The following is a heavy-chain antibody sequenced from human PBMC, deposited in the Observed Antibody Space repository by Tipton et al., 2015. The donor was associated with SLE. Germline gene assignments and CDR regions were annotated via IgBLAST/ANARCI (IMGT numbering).Heavy chain of an antibody. V-gene: IGHV4-39*07. CDR3: ARGAGGELSAEYFQH. D-gene: IGHD3-16*02. J-gene: IGHJ1*01. CDR1: GGSISSSSYY. Sequence: LRLSCTVSGGSISSSSYYWGWIRQPPGKGLEWIGSIYYSGSTYYNPSLKSRITISVDTSKNQFSLKLSSVTAADTAVYYCARGAGGELSAEYFQHWGQGTLVTVSS. CDR2: IYYSGST.